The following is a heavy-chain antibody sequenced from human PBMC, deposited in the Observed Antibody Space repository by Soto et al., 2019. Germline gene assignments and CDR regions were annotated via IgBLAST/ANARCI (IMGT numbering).Heavy chain of an antibody. D-gene: IGHD2-21*02. V-gene: IGHV4-4*02. CDR2: IHHSGRT. Sequence: QVQLQESGPGLVKPSGPLSLTCAVSGDSISSDKWWSWVRQPPGKGLEWIGEIHHSGRTNENPPLKSRVTILVEKSKNHVSLELSSMTAADAAVYYCARGGDWQFDYWGQGTLVTVSS. CDR3: ARGGDWQFDY. CDR1: GDSISSDKW. J-gene: IGHJ4*02.